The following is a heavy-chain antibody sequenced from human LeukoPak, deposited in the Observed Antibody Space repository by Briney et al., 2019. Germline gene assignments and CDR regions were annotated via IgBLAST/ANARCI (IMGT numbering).Heavy chain of an antibody. CDR1: GYSFSTHW. D-gene: IGHD6-6*01. V-gene: IGHV1-46*01. CDR2: INPSGGFT. Sequence: ASVKVSCKASGYSFSTHWMHWVRQAPGQGLEWMGIINPSGGFTSYAQKLQGRVTVTRDMSTSTVYMELSNLRSEDTAVYYCARETLEQLVDYWGQGTLVTVSS. J-gene: IGHJ4*02. CDR3: ARETLEQLVDY.